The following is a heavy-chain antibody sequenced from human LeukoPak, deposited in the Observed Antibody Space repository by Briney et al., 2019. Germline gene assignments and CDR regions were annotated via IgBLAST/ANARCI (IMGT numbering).Heavy chain of an antibody. CDR3: ASGPRSTIFGVDSYYFDY. V-gene: IGHV1-2*02. J-gene: IGHJ4*02. Sequence: ASVKVSCKTSGCTFIDYYMYWVRQAPGLGPEWMGWINPNSGGTKSPQKFQGRVTMTRDTSTSTAYLELSRLTSDDTAVYYCASGPRSTIFGVDSYYFDYWGQGTLVTVSS. CDR2: INPNSGGT. CDR1: GCTFIDYY. D-gene: IGHD3-3*01.